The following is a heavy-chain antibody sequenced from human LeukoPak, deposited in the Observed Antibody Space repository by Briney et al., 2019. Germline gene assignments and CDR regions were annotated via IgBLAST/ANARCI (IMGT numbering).Heavy chain of an antibody. CDR3: ARAVAGSFDY. Sequence: TTSETLSLTCAVYGGSFSGYYWSWIRQPPGKGLEWIGEINHSGSTNYNPSLKSRVTISVDTSKNQFSLKLSSVTAADTAVYYCARAVAGSFDYWGQGTLVTVSS. V-gene: IGHV4-34*01. J-gene: IGHJ4*02. CDR2: INHSGST. D-gene: IGHD6-19*01. CDR1: GGSFSGYY.